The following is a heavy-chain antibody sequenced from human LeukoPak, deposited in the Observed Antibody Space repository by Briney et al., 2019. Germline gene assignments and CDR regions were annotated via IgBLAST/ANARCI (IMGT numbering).Heavy chain of an antibody. V-gene: IGHV4-31*03. CDR2: IYYSGST. Sequence: SETLSLTCTVSGGSISSGGYYWSWIRQHPGKGLEWIVYIYYSGSTYYNPSLKSRVTISVYTSKNQFSLKLSSVTAADTAVHYCARGYCSGGSCHSGFDYWGQGTLVTVSS. CDR1: GGSISSGGYY. J-gene: IGHJ4*02. D-gene: IGHD2-15*01. CDR3: ARGYCSGGSCHSGFDY.